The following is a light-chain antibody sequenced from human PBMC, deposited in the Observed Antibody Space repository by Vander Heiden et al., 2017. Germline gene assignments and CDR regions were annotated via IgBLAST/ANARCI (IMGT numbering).Light chain of an antibody. CDR1: QSVSDK. J-gene: IGKJ1*01. V-gene: IGKV3-15*01. Sequence: EIVMTQSPATLSVSPGERATLSCRASQSVSDKLAWYQQKPGQAPRLLIYGASTRATGIPARFSGSGSGTEFTLTISSLQSEDFAVYYCQQYNKWPPMFGQGTKGEIK. CDR2: GAS. CDR3: QQYNKWPPM.